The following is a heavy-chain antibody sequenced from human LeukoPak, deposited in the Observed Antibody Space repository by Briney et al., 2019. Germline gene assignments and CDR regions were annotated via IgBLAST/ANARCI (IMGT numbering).Heavy chain of an antibody. D-gene: IGHD2-15*01. CDR2: INHSGST. Sequence: SETLSLTCAVYGGSFSGYYWNWIRQAPGKGLEWVGEINHSGSTNYNPSLKSRVTMAVDTSKNQFSLKLSSVTAADTAVYYCTRGPNCLQCSGGSSYCYYYYMDVWGKGTTVTVSS. J-gene: IGHJ6*03. CDR1: GGSFSGYY. V-gene: IGHV4-34*01. CDR3: TRGPNCLQCSGGSSYCYYYYMDV.